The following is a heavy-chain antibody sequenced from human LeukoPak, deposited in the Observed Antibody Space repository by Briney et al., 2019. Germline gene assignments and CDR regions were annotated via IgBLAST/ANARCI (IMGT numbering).Heavy chain of an antibody. V-gene: IGHV5-51*01. CDR2: IYPDDSDT. J-gene: IGHJ4*02. Sequence: GESLRISCKGSGYIFTNYWIGWVRQMPGKGLEWVGFIYPDDSDTKYSPSFQGQVTISADRSISTAYLQWSSLKASDTAMYYCATTGISMASDFDHWGQGTLVTVSS. CDR1: GYIFTNYW. D-gene: IGHD1-14*01. CDR3: ATTGISMASDFDH.